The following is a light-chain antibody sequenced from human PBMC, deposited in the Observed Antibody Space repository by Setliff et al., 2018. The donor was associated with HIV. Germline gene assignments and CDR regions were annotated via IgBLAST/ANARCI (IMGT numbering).Light chain of an antibody. V-gene: IGLV2-14*03. J-gene: IGLJ1*01. CDR1: SSDVGRYNY. CDR2: DVS. CDR3: CSYTSISTEV. Sequence: QSALTQPASVSGSPGQSITISCTGTSSDVGRYNYVSWYQQHPGKTPKLIIYDVSKWPSGVSNRFSASKSGNTASLTISGLQAEDEADYYCCSYTSISTEVFGTGTKVTVL.